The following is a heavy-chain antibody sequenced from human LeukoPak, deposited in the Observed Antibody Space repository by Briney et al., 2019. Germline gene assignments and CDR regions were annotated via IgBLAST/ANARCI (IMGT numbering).Heavy chain of an antibody. CDR2: ISSSSSYI. D-gene: IGHD1-1*01. J-gene: IGHJ3*02. CDR1: GFTFSSYS. CDR3: ARVASTLGLRTGPVDI. V-gene: IGHV3-21*01. Sequence: PGGSLRLSCAASGFTFSSYSMNRVRQAPGKGLEWVSSISSSSSYIYYADSVKGRFTISRDNAKNSLYLQMNSLRAEDTAVYYCARVASTLGLRTGPVDIWGQGTMVTVSS.